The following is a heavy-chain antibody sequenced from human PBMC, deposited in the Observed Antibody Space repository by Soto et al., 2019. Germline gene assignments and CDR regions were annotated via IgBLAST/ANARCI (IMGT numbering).Heavy chain of an antibody. Sequence: EEQLVESGGGLVKPGWSLKLSCAASGFTFSSYNMNWVRQASGKGLEWVSSISGSSNHIFHADSVKGRFTISKDNANNSLYLQMNSLRAEDTAVYYCAKDRGHGSPVTGGLDVWGQGTTVIVSS. D-gene: IGHD6-19*01. CDR2: ISGSSNHI. V-gene: IGHV3-21*06. J-gene: IGHJ6*02. CDR3: AKDRGHGSPVTGGLDV. CDR1: GFTFSSYN.